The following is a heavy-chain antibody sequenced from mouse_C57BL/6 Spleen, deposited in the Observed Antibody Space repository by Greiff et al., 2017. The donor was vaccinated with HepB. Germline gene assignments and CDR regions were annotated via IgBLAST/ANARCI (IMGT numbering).Heavy chain of an antibody. CDR1: GYAFSSSW. J-gene: IGHJ2*01. V-gene: IGHV1-82*01. D-gene: IGHD1-2*01. CDR3: ARSPLGDY. CDR2: IYPGDGDT. Sequence: VQLQQSGPELVKPGASVKISCKASGYAFSSSWMNWVKQRPGKGLEWIGRIYPGDGDTNYNGKFKGKATLTADKSSSTAYMQLSSLTSEDSAVYFCARSPLGDYWGQGTTLTVSS.